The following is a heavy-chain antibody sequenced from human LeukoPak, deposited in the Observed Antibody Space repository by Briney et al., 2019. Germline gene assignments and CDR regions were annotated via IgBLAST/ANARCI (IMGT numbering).Heavy chain of an antibody. D-gene: IGHD2-15*01. CDR3: ARGGFCSGPTCYSLWF. J-gene: IGHJ4*02. Sequence: SETLSLTCVVSGSSISSGNYWGWIRQPPGQGLEGIGTIYHSGNTYYNPSLKMRVTLSVDTSKNQFSLNLNSVTAADAAVYFCARGGFCSGPTCYSLWFWGPGTLVTVSS. CDR2: IYHSGNT. V-gene: IGHV4-38-2*01. CDR1: GSSISSGNY.